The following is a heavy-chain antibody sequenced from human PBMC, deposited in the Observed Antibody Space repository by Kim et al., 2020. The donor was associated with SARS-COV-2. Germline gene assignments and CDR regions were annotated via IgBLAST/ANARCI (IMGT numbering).Heavy chain of an antibody. CDR2: IWYDGSNK. J-gene: IGHJ4*02. Sequence: GGSLRLSCAASGFTFSSYGMHWVRQAPGKGLEWVAVIWYDGSNKYYADSVKGRFTISRDNSKNTLYLQMNSLRAEDTAVYYCARDGVAARGFDYWGQGTLVTVSS. V-gene: IGHV3-33*01. D-gene: IGHD6-6*01. CDR3: ARDGVAARGFDY. CDR1: GFTFSSYG.